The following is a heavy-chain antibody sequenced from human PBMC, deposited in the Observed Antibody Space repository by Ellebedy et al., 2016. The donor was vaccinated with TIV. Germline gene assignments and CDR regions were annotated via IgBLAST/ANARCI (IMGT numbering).Heavy chain of an antibody. CDR3: ARDPDCSGGRYYGSFVMDV. CDR2: INSGNGNT. CDR1: GYTFSPYA. J-gene: IGHJ6*02. D-gene: IGHD2-15*01. V-gene: IGHV1-3*01. Sequence: AASVKVTCKATGYTFSPYAVHWVRQAPGQRLAGMGWINSGNGNTKYSQSFQGRVTISRDTSASTAYMELRSLRSEDTGIYYCARDPDCSGGRYYGSFVMDVWGQGTTVTVSS.